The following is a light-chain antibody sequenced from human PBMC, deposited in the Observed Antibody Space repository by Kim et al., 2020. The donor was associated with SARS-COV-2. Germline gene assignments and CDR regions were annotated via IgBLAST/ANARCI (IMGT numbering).Light chain of an antibody. CDR3: QEYKSDPWT. CDR1: QSINIW. V-gene: IGKV1-5*01. Sequence: DIQMTQSPPTLSASVGDRVTITCRASQSINIWFAWYQQKPGNAPNLLIYDASNWETGVPSRFSGSGSGTQFTLTISSLQPDDFATYYCQEYKSDPWTFGQGTKVDIK. CDR2: DAS. J-gene: IGKJ1*01.